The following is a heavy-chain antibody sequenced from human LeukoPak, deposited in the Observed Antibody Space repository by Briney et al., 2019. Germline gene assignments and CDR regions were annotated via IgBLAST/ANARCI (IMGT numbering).Heavy chain of an antibody. CDR3: ARHGSIATGAFTY. CDR2: INHSGST. CDR1: GGSISGYY. J-gene: IGHJ4*02. D-gene: IGHD6-13*01. V-gene: IGHV4-34*01. Sequence: SETLSLTCAVYGGSISGYYWSWIRQPPGKGLEWIGEINHSGSTNYNPSLKSRVTISVDTSRNQFSLKLGSVTAADTAVYYCARHGSIATGAFTYWGQGTLVTVSS.